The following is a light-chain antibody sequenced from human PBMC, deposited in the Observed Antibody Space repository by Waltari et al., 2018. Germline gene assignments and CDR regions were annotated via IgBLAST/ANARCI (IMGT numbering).Light chain of an antibody. CDR3: KQYRNYSSIT. Sequence: DIQMTQSPSTLSASVGDRVTIACRASQSVTPSLAWYQQKPAKAPQLLILKASNLENGVPERFSGSGSATEFALTISGLQPDDFATYYSKQYRNYSSITFGRGTRLEIK. CDR1: QSVTPS. J-gene: IGKJ5*01. V-gene: IGKV1-5*03. CDR2: KAS.